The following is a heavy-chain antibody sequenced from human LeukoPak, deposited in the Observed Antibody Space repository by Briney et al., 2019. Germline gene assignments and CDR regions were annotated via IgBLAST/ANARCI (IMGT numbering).Heavy chain of an antibody. V-gene: IGHV3-30*02. Sequence: GGSLRLSCAASGFTFSNYGMHWVRQPPGKGLEWVTFTRLDGSNKYYADSVKGRFTISRDNSKNTLYLQMNSLRAEDTAVYYCAKEWGIAAAGSLDHWGQGTLVTVSS. CDR2: TRLDGSNK. CDR3: AKEWGIAAAGSLDH. D-gene: IGHD6-13*01. CDR1: GFTFSNYG. J-gene: IGHJ4*02.